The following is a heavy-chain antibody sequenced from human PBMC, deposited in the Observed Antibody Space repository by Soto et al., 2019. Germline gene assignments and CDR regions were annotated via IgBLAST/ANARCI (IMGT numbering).Heavy chain of an antibody. D-gene: IGHD2-15*01. CDR3: ARVAAGTHSDY. J-gene: IGHJ4*02. CDR1: GGSISSGGFY. CDR2: MSYSGST. V-gene: IGHV4-31*03. Sequence: SETLSLTCTVSGGSISSGGFYWSWIRQHPGKGLEWIGYMSYSGSTYYNPSLKSRATISVDTSKNQFFLNVITVTAADTAVYYCARVAAGTHSDYWGQGILVTVSS.